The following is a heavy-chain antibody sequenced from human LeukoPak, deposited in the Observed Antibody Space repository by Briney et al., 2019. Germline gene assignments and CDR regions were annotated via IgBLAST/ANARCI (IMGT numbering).Heavy chain of an antibody. CDR3: ARGGLQRGSSSWLSDY. J-gene: IGHJ4*02. CDR1: GGSISSSNW. D-gene: IGHD6-13*01. CDR2: IYHSGST. V-gene: IGHV4-4*02. Sequence: PSETLSLTCAVSGGSISSSNWWSWVRQPPGKGLEWIGEIYHSGSTNYNPSLKSRVTISVDKSKNQFSLKLSSVTAADTAVYYCARGGLQRGSSSWLSDYWGQGTLVTVSS.